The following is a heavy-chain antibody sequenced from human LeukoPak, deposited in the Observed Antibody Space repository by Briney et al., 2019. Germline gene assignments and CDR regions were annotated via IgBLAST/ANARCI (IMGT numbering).Heavy chain of an antibody. CDR2: ISSSSSYI. CDR1: GFTFSSYS. V-gene: IGHV3-21*01. CDR3: ARAVKGFWSGPIDY. D-gene: IGHD3-3*01. J-gene: IGHJ4*02. Sequence: GGSLRLSCAASGFTFSSYSMNWVRQAPGKGLEWVSSISSSSSYIYYADSVKGRFTISRDNAKNSLYLQMNSLRAEDTAVYYCARAVKGFWSGPIDYWGQGTLVTVSS.